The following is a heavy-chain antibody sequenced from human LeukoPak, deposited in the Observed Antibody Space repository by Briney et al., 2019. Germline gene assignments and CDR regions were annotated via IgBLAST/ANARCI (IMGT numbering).Heavy chain of an antibody. Sequence: GESLKISCNGSGYSFTCYWIGWVRQMPGKGLEWLGIIYPGDSDTRYSPSFQGQVTISADKSISTAYLQWSSLRASDTAMYYCARRGAYYDSSGLSYYFDYWGQGTLVTVSS. J-gene: IGHJ4*02. D-gene: IGHD3-22*01. V-gene: IGHV5-51*01. CDR2: IYPGDSDT. CDR3: ARRGAYYDSSGLSYYFDY. CDR1: GYSFTCYW.